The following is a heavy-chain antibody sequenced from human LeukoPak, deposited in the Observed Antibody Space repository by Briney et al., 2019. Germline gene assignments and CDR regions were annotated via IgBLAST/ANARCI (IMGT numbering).Heavy chain of an antibody. CDR1: DDSITIYY. Sequence: SETLSLTCTVSDDSITIYYWSWIRQPPGKGLEWIGYIDHTGITNYNPSLNSRVTISRDTSKNHFSLELSSATAADTAVYYCAREGLNMVRGVIPKEAWGWFDPWGQGTLVTVSS. D-gene: IGHD3-10*01. V-gene: IGHV4-59*01. CDR3: AREGLNMVRGVIPKEAWGWFDP. J-gene: IGHJ5*02. CDR2: IDHTGIT.